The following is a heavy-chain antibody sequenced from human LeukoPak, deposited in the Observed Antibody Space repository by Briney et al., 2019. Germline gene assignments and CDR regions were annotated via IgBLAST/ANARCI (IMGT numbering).Heavy chain of an antibody. Sequence: VASVKVSCKASGYTFTSYDINWVRQATGQGLEWMGWMNPNSGNTGYAQKFQGRVTMTRNTSISTAYMELSSLRSEDTAVYYCARGYSSGLPILVHDLGYWGQGTLVTVSS. CDR3: ARGYSSGLPILVHDLGY. CDR1: GYTFTSYD. CDR2: MNPNSGNT. J-gene: IGHJ4*02. V-gene: IGHV1-8*01. D-gene: IGHD6-19*01.